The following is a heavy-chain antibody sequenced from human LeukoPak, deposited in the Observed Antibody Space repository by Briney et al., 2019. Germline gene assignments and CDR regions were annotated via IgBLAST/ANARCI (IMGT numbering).Heavy chain of an antibody. V-gene: IGHV3-23*01. D-gene: IGHD3/OR15-3a*01. CDR3: AKRGVVIRVILVGFHKEAYYFES. CDR1: GITLSNYG. J-gene: IGHJ4*02. CDR2: ISDSGGST. Sequence: GGSLRLSCADPGITLSNYGMSWGRQAPGKRLEWVAGISDSGGSTKYADSVKGRFTIARDNRKNTLYLQMNSLRAEDTAVYFCAKRGVVIRVILVGFHKEAYYFESWGQGALVTVSS.